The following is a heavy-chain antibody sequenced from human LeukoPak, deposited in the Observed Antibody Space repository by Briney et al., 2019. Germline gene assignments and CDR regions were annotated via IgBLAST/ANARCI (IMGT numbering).Heavy chain of an antibody. J-gene: IGHJ4*02. Sequence: SETLSLTCTVSGGSISSGGYYWSWIRQPPGKGLEWIGYIYHSGSTYYNPSLKSRVTISVDRSKNQFSLKLSSVTAADTAVYYCARGAPPQNWGQGALVTVSS. CDR3: ARGAPPQN. CDR2: IYHSGST. V-gene: IGHV4-30-2*01. CDR1: GGSISSGGYY.